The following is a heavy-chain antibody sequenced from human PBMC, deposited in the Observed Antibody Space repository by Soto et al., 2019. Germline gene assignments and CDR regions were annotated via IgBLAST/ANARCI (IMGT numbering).Heavy chain of an antibody. J-gene: IGHJ4*02. D-gene: IGHD1-26*01. V-gene: IGHV3-13*01. CDR3: ARGGMGATGYYYFDY. CDR1: GFTFSSYD. CDR2: IGTAGDT. Sequence: AGGSLRLSCAASGFTFSSYDMHWVRQATGKGLEWVSAIGTAGDTYYPGSVKGRFTISRENAKNSLYLQMNSLRAGDTAVYYCARGGMGATGYYYFDYWGQGTLVTVSS.